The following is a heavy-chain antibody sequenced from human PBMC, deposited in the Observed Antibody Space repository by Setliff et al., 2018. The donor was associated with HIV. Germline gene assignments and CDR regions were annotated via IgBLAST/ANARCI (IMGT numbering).Heavy chain of an antibody. Sequence: SVKVSCKASGGTFSTYAISWVRQAPGQGLEWMGGIVPVFGIGRSPQKFRGRVIITADESTSTAYMELSSRTSGDTAVYYCAAGLNYYDRSGLGAWGQGTLVTV. CDR1: GGTFSTYA. J-gene: IGHJ5*02. CDR3: AAGLNYYDRSGLGA. V-gene: IGHV1-69*13. CDR2: IVPVFGIG. D-gene: IGHD3-22*01.